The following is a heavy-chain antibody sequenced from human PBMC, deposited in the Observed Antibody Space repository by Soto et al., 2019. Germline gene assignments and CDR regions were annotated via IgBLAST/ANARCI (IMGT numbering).Heavy chain of an antibody. J-gene: IGHJ4*02. CDR3: ARALGYTYGHLPIDY. Sequence: QVQLQQWGAGLLKPSETLSLTCAVYGGSFSGYYWSWIRQPPGKGLEWIGEINHSGSTNYNPSLKSRGTISVDTSKNQCSLKLSSVTAADTAVYYCARALGYTYGHLPIDYWGQGTLVTVSS. D-gene: IGHD5-18*01. V-gene: IGHV4-34*01. CDR1: GGSFSGYY. CDR2: INHSGST.